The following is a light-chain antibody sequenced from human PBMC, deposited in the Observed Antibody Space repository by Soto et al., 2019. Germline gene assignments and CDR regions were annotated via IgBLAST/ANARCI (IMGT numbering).Light chain of an antibody. V-gene: IGLV1-40*01. CDR1: SSNIGAGYD. Sequence: QAVVTQPPSVSGAPGQRVTISCTGSSSNIGAGYDVHWYQQLPGTAPKLLIYGNSNRPSGVPDRFSGSKSGTSASLDITGLQAEDEADYYCHSYGSRLSGWVFGGGTKLTVL. CDR3: HSYGSRLSGWV. J-gene: IGLJ3*02. CDR2: GNS.